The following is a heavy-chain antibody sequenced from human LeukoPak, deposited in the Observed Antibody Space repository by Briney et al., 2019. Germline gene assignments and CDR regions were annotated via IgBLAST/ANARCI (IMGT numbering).Heavy chain of an antibody. D-gene: IGHD6-13*01. J-gene: IGHJ4*02. CDR1: GFTFSTYG. CDR2: VRYDGSNQ. CDR3: AREAASDNPYFDY. Sequence: PGGSLRLSCAASGFTFSTYGMHWVRQAPGKGLEWVAFVRYDGSNQYYTDSVKGRFTISRDNAKNSLYLQMNSLRAEDTAVYYCAREAASDNPYFDYWGQGTLVTVSS. V-gene: IGHV3-30*02.